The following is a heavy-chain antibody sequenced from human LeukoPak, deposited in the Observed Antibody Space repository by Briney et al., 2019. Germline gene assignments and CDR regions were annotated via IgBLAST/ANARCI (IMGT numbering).Heavy chain of an antibody. CDR3: ATVVLYSGYYFDY. Sequence: SVKVSCKASGGTFSSYAISWVRQAPGQGLEWMGGIIPIFGTANYAQKFQGRVTITADESTSTAYMELSSLRSEDTAVYYCATVVLYSGYYFDYWGQGTLVTVSS. V-gene: IGHV1-69*13. J-gene: IGHJ4*02. D-gene: IGHD5-12*01. CDR1: GGTFSSYA. CDR2: IIPIFGTA.